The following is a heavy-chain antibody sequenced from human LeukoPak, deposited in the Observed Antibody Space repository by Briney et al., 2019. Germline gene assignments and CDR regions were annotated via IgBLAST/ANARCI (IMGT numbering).Heavy chain of an antibody. V-gene: IGHV3-23*01. J-gene: IGHJ4*02. D-gene: IGHD4-23*01. Sequence: GSLHLSCAASGFTFSSYAMSWVRRAPGKGLEWVSAISGSGGSTYYADSVKGRFTISRDNSKNTLYLQMNSLRAEDTAVYYCAKAGNSGHPNYWGQGTLVTVSS. CDR2: ISGSGGST. CDR3: AKAGNSGHPNY. CDR1: GFTFSSYA.